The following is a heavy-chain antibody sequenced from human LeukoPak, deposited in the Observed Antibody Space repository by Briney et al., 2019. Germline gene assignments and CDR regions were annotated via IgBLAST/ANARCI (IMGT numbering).Heavy chain of an antibody. CDR2: IYYGGST. J-gene: IGHJ4*02. V-gene: IGHV4-30-4*08. CDR1: GGSISSGDYY. D-gene: IGHD3-22*01. Sequence: SETLSLTCTVSGGSISSGDYYWSWIRQPPGKGLEWIGYIYYGGSTYYNPSLKSRVTISVDTSKNQFSLKLSSVTAADTAVYYCARDRNYYDSSGYYSPYWGQGTLVTVSS. CDR3: ARDRNYYDSSGYYSPY.